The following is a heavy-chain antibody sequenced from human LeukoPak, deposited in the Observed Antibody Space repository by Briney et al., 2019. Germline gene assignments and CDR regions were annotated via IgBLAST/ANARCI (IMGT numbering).Heavy chain of an antibody. J-gene: IGHJ5*02. D-gene: IGHD5-18*01. CDR2: IIPIFGTA. Sequence: ASVKVSCEASGGTFSSYAISWVRQAPGQGLEWMGGIIPIFGTANYAQKFQGRVTITADESTSTAYMELSSLRSEDTAVYYCARDPTSAVDTAMYWDNWFDPWGQGTLVTVSS. CDR3: ARDPTSAVDTAMYWDNWFDP. V-gene: IGHV1-69*13. CDR1: GGTFSSYA.